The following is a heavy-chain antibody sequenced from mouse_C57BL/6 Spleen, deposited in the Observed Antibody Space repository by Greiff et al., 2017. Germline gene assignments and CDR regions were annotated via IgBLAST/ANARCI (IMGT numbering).Heavy chain of an antibody. CDR1: GYAFTNYL. D-gene: IGHD1-1*01. CDR3: ATRDYYGSSTPFAY. V-gene: IGHV1-54*01. CDR2: INPGSGGT. J-gene: IGHJ3*01. Sequence: QVQLQQSGAELVRPGTSVKVSCKASGYAFTNYLIEWVKQRPGQGLEWIGVINPGSGGTNYNEKFKGKATLTADKSSSTAYMQLSSLTSEDSAVYFCATRDYYGSSTPFAYWGQGTLVTVSA.